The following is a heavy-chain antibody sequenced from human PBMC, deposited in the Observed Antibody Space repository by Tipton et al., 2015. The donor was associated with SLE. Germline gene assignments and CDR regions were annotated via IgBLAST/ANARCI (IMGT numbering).Heavy chain of an antibody. CDR2: IWYDGSNK. V-gene: IGHV3-33*06. D-gene: IGHD6-13*01. J-gene: IGHJ4*02. Sequence: RSLRLSCAASGFTFSSYGMHWVRQAPGKGLEWVAVIWYDGSNKYYADSVKGRFTISRDNSKNTLYLQMNSLRAEDTAVYYCAKDHGIAAAGQVDWGQGTLVTVSS. CDR3: AKDHGIAAAGQVD. CDR1: GFTFSSYG.